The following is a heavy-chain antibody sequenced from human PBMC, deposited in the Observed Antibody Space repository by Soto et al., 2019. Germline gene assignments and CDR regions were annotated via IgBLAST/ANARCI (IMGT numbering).Heavy chain of an antibody. CDR1: GDSFSNYY. J-gene: IGHJ5*02. V-gene: IGHV4-4*07. Sequence: SETLSLTCTVSGDSFSNYYCNWVRRSAGKGLEWIGRIYPTGSTTYNPSLKSRLTMSVDTSKNQFSLRLTSMTAADTAVYYCATGRSEVVPGAMDTWGQGTLVTVSS. D-gene: IGHD2-2*01. CDR3: ATGRSEVVPGAMDT. CDR2: IYPTGST.